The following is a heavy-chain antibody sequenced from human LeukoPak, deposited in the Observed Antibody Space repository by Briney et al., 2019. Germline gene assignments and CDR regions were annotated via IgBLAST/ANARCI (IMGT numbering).Heavy chain of an antibody. CDR3: ARIGLRENY. J-gene: IGHJ4*02. D-gene: IGHD5-12*01. CDR2: INGDGRTT. Sequence: GGSLRLSCAASEFTFSNHWMHWVRQAPGKGLVWVSHINGDGRTTTYADSVKGRFTISRDNAKNTLYLQVNGLRVDDTAVYYCARIGLRENYWGQGTLVTVSS. V-gene: IGHV3-74*01. CDR1: EFTFSNHW.